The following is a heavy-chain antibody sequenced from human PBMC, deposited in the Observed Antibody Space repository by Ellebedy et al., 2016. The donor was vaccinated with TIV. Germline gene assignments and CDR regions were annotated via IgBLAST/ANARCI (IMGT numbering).Heavy chain of an antibody. CDR3: VRLGDKKAWNGDY. CDR2: ISNDGSNK. Sequence: GGSLRLSCAASGFTFSSYGMHWVRQAPGKGLEWVAVISNDGSNKYYADSVKGRFTISRDNSKNMLYLQMNSLRAEDTAVYYCVRLGDKKAWNGDYWGQGTPVTVSS. D-gene: IGHD1-1*01. J-gene: IGHJ4*02. CDR1: GFTFSSYG. V-gene: IGHV3-30*03.